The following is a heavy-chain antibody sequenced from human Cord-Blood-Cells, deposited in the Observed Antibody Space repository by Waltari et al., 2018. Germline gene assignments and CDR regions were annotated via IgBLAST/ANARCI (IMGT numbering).Heavy chain of an antibody. V-gene: IGHV1-2*02. Sequence: QVQLVQSGAEVKKPGAPVKVFCKASGYTFTGYYMHWVRQAPGQGLEWMGWINPNSGGTNYAQKFQGRVTMTRDTSISTAYMELSRLRSDDTAVYYCARDGLGVVPAAIVTNWFDPWGQGTLVTVSS. CDR2: INPNSGGT. D-gene: IGHD2-2*02. CDR3: ARDGLGVVPAAIVTNWFDP. J-gene: IGHJ5*02. CDR1: GYTFTGYY.